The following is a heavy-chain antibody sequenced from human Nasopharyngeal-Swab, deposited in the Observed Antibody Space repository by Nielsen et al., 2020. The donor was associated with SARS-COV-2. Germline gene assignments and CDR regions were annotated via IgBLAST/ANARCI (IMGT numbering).Heavy chain of an antibody. CDR1: GGPTSSGDYY. V-gene: IGHV4-30-4*02. CDR2: IYYSGST. Sequence: SDTLSPPCTPPGGPTSSGDYYWCCIRQPPGKGLEWIGYIYYSGSTYYNPSLKSRVTISVDTSKNQFSLKLSSVTAADTAVYYCAREGPDYYDSSGYYNWFDPWGQGTLVTVSS. J-gene: IGHJ5*02. CDR3: AREGPDYYDSSGYYNWFDP. D-gene: IGHD3-22*01.